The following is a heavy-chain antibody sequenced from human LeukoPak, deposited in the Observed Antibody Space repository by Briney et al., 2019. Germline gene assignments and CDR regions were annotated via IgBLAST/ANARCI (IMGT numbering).Heavy chain of an antibody. V-gene: IGHV1-69*01. J-gene: IGHJ6*02. Sequence: ASVKVSCKASGGTFSSYAISWVRQAPGLGLEWMGGIIPIFGTANYAQKFQGRVTITADESTSTAYMELSSLRSEDTAVYYCATYSSNNYYYYGMDVWGQGTTVTVSS. CDR3: ATYSSNNYYYYGMDV. CDR1: GGTFSSYA. CDR2: IIPIFGTA. D-gene: IGHD2-15*01.